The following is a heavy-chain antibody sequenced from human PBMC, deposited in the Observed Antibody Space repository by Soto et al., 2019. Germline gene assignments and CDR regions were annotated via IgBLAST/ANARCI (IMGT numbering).Heavy chain of an antibody. J-gene: IGHJ6*02. CDR3: AREKDSSSWYLKKNYYYGMDV. CDR2: INAGNGNT. V-gene: IGHV1-3*01. Sequence: ASVKGSCKASGYTFTRYAMHWVRQAPGQRLEWMGWINAGNGNTKYSQKFQGRVTITRDTSASTAYMELSSLRSEDTAVYYCAREKDSSSWYLKKNYYYGMDVWGQGTTVTVSS. D-gene: IGHD6-13*01. CDR1: GYTFTRYA.